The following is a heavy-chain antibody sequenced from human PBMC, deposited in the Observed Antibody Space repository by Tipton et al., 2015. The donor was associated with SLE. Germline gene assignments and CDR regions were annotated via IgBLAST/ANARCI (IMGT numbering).Heavy chain of an antibody. V-gene: IGHV3-30*02. J-gene: IGHJ4*02. Sequence: SLRLSCAASGFTYSGYAMHWVRQAPGKGLEWVAFIRADGSNKDYADSVKGRFTISRDNSKNTLSLQMGSLRAEDMAVYFCAREAYSRSSGDYFDYWGQGTLVTVSS. CDR1: GFTYSGYA. CDR3: AREAYSRSSGDYFDY. CDR2: IRADGSNK. D-gene: IGHD6-6*01.